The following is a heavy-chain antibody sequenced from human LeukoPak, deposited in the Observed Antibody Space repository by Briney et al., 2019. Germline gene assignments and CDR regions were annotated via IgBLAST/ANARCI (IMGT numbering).Heavy chain of an antibody. CDR3: ARDTKTKNNYYMDV. D-gene: IGHD1-1*01. CDR1: GYTFSSYG. CDR2: ISAYNGNT. V-gene: IGHV1-18*01. Sequence: ASVKVSCKASGYTFSSYGISWVRQAPGQGLEWMGWISAYNGNTKYAQKLQGRVTMTTDTSTSTAYMELRSLRSDDTAVYYCARDTKTKNNYYMDVWGKGTTVTVSS. J-gene: IGHJ6*03.